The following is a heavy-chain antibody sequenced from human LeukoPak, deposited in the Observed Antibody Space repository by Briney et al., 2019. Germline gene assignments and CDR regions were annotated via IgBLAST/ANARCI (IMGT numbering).Heavy chain of an antibody. D-gene: IGHD2-2*01. J-gene: IGHJ4*02. Sequence: ASVTVSCKASGGTFSSYAISWVRQAPGQGLEWMGGIIPIFGTANYAQKFQGRVTITADESTSTAYMELSSLRSEDTAVYYCARGITEGYCSSTSCYRNYFGYWGQGTLVTVSS. CDR3: ARGITEGYCSSTSCYRNYFGY. CDR1: GGTFSSYA. CDR2: IIPIFGTA. V-gene: IGHV1-69*13.